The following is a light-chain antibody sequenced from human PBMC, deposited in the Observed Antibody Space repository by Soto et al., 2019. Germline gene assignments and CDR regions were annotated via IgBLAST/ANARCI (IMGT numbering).Light chain of an antibody. J-gene: IGLJ1*01. CDR2: EVS. Sequence: QSALTQPASVSGSPGQPITISCTGTSSDVGGYKYVSWYQQHPGKGPKLMIYEVSNRPSGVSDRFSGSKSGNTASLTISGLQAEEESDYYCISYTSSNTYVFGTGTKVTVL. V-gene: IGLV2-14*01. CDR3: ISYTSSNTYV. CDR1: SSDVGGYKY.